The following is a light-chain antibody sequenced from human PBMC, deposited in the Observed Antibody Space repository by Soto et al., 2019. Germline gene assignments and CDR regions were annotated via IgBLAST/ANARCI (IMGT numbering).Light chain of an antibody. Sequence: QSALTQPPSASGSPGQSVTISCTGTSSDIGGYNYVSWYQQHPGKAPKLMIYEVSKRPSGVPDRFSGSKSANTASLTVSGLQTEDEADYYCSSYAGSNSFVVFGGGTKVTVL. V-gene: IGLV2-8*01. CDR3: SSYAGSNSFVV. CDR1: SSDIGGYNY. CDR2: EVS. J-gene: IGLJ2*01.